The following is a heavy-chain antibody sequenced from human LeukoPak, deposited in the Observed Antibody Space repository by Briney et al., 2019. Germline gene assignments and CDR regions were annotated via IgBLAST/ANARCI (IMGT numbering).Heavy chain of an antibody. D-gene: IGHD5-12*01. J-gene: IGHJ4*02. CDR1: GFTFNNAW. CDR2: IKSKTNDETT. CDR3: TAGTGYSDHDY. Sequence: SGGSLRLSCAASGFTFNNAWMSWVRQAPGKGLEWVGRIKSKTNDETTDYAAPVKGRFTISRDDSKNTLYLQMNSLKTEDTAVYYCTAGTGYSDHDYWGQGTLVTVSS. V-gene: IGHV3-15*01.